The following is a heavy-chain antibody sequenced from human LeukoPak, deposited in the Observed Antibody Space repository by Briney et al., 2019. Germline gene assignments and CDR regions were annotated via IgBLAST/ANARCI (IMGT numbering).Heavy chain of an antibody. Sequence: GGSLRLSCVGSGFTFSTSAMSWVRQAPGKGLEWVSAIGGGATYYADSVKGRFTISRDSSRNTLYLQMNSLRAEDTAVYNCARHSSQGTFDNWGQGTLVTVSS. V-gene: IGHV3-23*01. D-gene: IGHD1-1*01. CDR1: GFTFSTSA. J-gene: IGHJ4*02. CDR3: ARHSSQGTFDN. CDR2: IGGGAT.